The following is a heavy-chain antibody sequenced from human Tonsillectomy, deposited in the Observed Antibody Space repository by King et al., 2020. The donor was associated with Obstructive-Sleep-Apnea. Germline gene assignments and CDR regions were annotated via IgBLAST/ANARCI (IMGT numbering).Heavy chain of an antibody. CDR1: GFTFSSYA. D-gene: IGHD2-15*01. J-gene: IGHJ6*02. V-gene: IGHV3-30-3*01. CDR2: ISYDGSNK. Sequence: VQLVESGGGVVQPGRSLRLSCAASGFTFSSYAMHWVRQAPGKGLEWVAVISYDGSNKYYADSVKGRFTISRDNSKNTLYLQMNSLRAEDTAVYYCAREYCSGGSCYSGYYYGMDVWGQGTTVTVSS. CDR3: AREYCSGGSCYSGYYYGMDV.